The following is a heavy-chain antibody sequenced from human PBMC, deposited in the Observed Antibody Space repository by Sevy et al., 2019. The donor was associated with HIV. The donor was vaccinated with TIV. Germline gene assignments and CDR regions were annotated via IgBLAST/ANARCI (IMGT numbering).Heavy chain of an antibody. CDR3: ARAMVYASHFYFDF. CDR1: GFTFSSYA. J-gene: IGHJ4*02. D-gene: IGHD2-8*01. V-gene: IGHV3-30-3*01. Sequence: GGSLRLSCAASGFTFSSYAMHWVRQAPGKGLEWVAVISYDGSNKYYADSVKGRFTNSRDNSKNTLYLQMNSLRAEDTAVYYCARAMVYASHFYFDFWGQGTLVTVSS. CDR2: ISYDGSNK.